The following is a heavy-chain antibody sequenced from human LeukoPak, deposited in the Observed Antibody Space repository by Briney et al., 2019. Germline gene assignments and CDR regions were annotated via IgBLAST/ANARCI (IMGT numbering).Heavy chain of an antibody. CDR3: ATGFLEWLFLFDY. Sequence: ASVKVSCKASGYTFTSYDINWVRQATGQGLEWMGWMNPNSGNTGYAQKFQGRVTMTRNTSISTAYMELSSLRSEDTAVYYCATGFLEWLFLFDYWGQGTLVTVSS. CDR1: GYTFTSYD. J-gene: IGHJ4*02. V-gene: IGHV1-8*01. CDR2: MNPNSGNT. D-gene: IGHD3-3*01.